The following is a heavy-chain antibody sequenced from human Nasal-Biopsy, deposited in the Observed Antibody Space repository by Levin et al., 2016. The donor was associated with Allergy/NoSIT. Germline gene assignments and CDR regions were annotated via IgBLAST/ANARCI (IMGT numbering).Heavy chain of an antibody. D-gene: IGHD3-22*01. V-gene: IGHV3-48*02. CDR3: ARQYYDSGGYYPDAFDL. CDR1: GFTFSEYR. CDR2: ISRSGSS. J-gene: IGHJ3*01. Sequence: GGSLETLLCGSGFTFSEYRMNWVRQAPGKGLEWISSISRSGSSNFTQTLRRADSPSSKDNAKNLLDLQMNSLRDEDTAVYYCARQYYDSGGYYPDAFDLWGQGTMVTVSS.